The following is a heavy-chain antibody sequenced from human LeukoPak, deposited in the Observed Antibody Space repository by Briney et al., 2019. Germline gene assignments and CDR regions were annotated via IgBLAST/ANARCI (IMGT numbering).Heavy chain of an antibody. J-gene: IGHJ4*02. V-gene: IGHV3-30*04. CDR1: GFTFSSYA. D-gene: IGHD6-13*01. CDR2: ISYDGSNK. Sequence: GGSLRLSCAASGFTFSSYAMHWVREAPGRGLEWVAVISYDGSNKYYADSVKGRFTISRDNSKNTLYLQMNSLRAEDTAVYYCARALYYRRSWSDYWGQGTLVTVSS. CDR3: ARALYYRRSWSDY.